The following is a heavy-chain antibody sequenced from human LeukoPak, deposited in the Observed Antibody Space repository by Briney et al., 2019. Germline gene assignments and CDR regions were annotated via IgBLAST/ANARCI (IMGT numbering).Heavy chain of an antibody. CDR3: ARYAWTTVVADAFDI. D-gene: IGHD4-23*01. J-gene: IGHJ3*02. CDR1: GGSISTYY. Sequence: SETLSLTCTVSGGSISTYYWSWIRQPPGKGLEWIGYTYYSGSTSYNPSLKSRVTISVDTSKNQFSLKLSSVTAADTAVYYCARYAWTTVVADAFDIWGQGTMVTVSS. V-gene: IGHV4-59*12. CDR2: TYYSGST.